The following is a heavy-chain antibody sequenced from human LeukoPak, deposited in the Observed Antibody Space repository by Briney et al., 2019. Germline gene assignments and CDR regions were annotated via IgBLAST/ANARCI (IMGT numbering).Heavy chain of an antibody. CDR3: ARTPMVRGPRGDAFDI. D-gene: IGHD3-10*01. J-gene: IGHJ3*02. V-gene: IGHV3-48*01. Sequence: GGSLRLSCAASGFTFSSYSMNWVRQAPGKGLEWVSYISSSSNTIYYADSVKGRFTISRDNAKNSLYLQMNSLRAEDTAVYYCARTPMVRGPRGDAFDIWGQGTMVTVSS. CDR2: ISSSSNTI. CDR1: GFTFSSYS.